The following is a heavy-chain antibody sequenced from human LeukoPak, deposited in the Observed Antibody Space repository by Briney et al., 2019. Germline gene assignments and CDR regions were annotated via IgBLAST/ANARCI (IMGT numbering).Heavy chain of an antibody. Sequence: GGSLRLSCAASGFTFSGRWMSWLRQAPGKGLEWVANINQDGTDKYYVDSVKGRFTISRDNAKNSLYLQMNSQRAEDTAVYYCAREIVGTHKSRFDPWGQGTLVTVSS. CDR2: INQDGTDK. CDR1: GFTFSGRW. CDR3: AREIVGTHKSRFDP. V-gene: IGHV3-7*03. D-gene: IGHD1-26*01. J-gene: IGHJ5*02.